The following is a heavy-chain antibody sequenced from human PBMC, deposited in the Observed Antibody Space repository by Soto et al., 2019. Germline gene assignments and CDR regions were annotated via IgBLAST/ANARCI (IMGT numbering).Heavy chain of an antibody. CDR2: INPNSGGT. V-gene: IGHV1-2*02. D-gene: IGHD5-18*01. CDR1: GYTFTGYY. J-gene: IGHJ3*02. CDR3: ARPLVDTRDAFDI. Sequence: SVKVSCKASGYTFTGYYMHWVRQAPGQGLEWMGWINPNSGGTNYAQKFQGRVTMTRDTSISTAYMELSRLRSDDTAVYYCARPLVDTRDAFDIWGQGTMVTVSS.